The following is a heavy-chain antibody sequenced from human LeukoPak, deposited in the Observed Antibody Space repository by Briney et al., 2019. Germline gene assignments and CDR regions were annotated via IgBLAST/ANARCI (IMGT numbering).Heavy chain of an antibody. CDR1: KFSFTSYW. D-gene: IGHD4-17*01. V-gene: IGHV3-74*01. CDR3: AKDARGDGAPDY. Sequence: GGSLRLSCAASKFSFTSYWMHWVRQAPGKGLVWVSRINPDGSRTNYADSVEGRFTISRDNAKNTLYLQMSNLRAEDTAVYYCAKDARGDGAPDYWGQGTLVTVSP. CDR2: INPDGSRT. J-gene: IGHJ4*02.